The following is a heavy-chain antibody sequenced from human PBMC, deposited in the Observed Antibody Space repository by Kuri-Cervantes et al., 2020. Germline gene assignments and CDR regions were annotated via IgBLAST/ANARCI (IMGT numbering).Heavy chain of an antibody. CDR3: AREGTTVTTHDAFDI. D-gene: IGHD4-17*01. V-gene: IGHV1-69*13. CDR2: IIPIFGTA. J-gene: IGHJ3*02. CDR1: GGTFSSYA. Sequence: SVKVSCKASGGTFSSYAISWVRQAPGQGLEWMGGIIPIFGTANYAQKFQGRVTMTADESTSTAYMELSSLRSDDTAVYYCAREGTTVTTHDAFDIWGQGTMVTVSS.